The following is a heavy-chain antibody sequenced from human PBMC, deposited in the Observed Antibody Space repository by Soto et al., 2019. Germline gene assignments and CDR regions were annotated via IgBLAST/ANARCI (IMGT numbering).Heavy chain of an antibody. CDR3: ARVIAAAGTYYFDY. D-gene: IGHD6-13*01. CDR1: GGSISSDY. J-gene: IGHJ4*02. V-gene: IGHV4-59*06. Sequence: PSETLSLTCSVSGGSISSDYWIWIRQSPGKGLEWIGYIYYSGSTYYNPSLKSRVTISVDTSKNQFSLKLSSVTAADTAVYYCARVIAAAGTYYFDYWGQGTLVTVSS. CDR2: IYYSGST.